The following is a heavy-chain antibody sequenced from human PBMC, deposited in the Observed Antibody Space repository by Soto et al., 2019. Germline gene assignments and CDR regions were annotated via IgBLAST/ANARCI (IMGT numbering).Heavy chain of an antibody. Sequence: SLILSCAASVFTFSSSEMNWVRQAPGKGLEWVSYISISGSSVFHTDSVKFLFTISRDNARNSLDLQMNSLTAEDTAVYYCARRDGYTLDYSRQGTLVSVSS. CDR2: ISISGSSV. CDR1: VFTFSSSE. J-gene: IGHJ4*02. V-gene: IGHV3-48*03. CDR3: ARRDGYTLDY. D-gene: IGHD5-12*01.